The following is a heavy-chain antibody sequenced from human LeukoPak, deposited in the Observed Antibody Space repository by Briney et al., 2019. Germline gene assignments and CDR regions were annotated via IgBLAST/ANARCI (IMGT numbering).Heavy chain of an antibody. CDR3: ARDLGRYRNNFFDY. D-gene: IGHD1-26*01. J-gene: IGHJ4*02. V-gene: IGHV3-23*01. CDR2: ISGGSA. Sequence: PGGSLRLSCAASGFTFRSYAMTWVRQAPGKGLEWVSAISGGSAYYADSVKGRFTISRDDSKNTLYLQMNSLRADDTAVYYCARDLGRYRNNFFDYWGQGNLVTVSS. CDR1: GFTFRSYA.